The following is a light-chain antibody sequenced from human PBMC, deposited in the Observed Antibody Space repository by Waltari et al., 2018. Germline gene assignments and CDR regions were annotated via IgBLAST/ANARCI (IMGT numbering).Light chain of an antibody. Sequence: SSELTQDPAVSVALGQTVRITCQGDRIRRYYGSWYQQKPGQAPVLVLYGKNNRPSGIPNRCSGTSAGDTVSLTIGGAEAEDGAAYYCNSRDSSGLVVFGGGAKLTVL. CDR3: NSRDSSGLVV. J-gene: IGLJ2*01. CDR2: GKN. CDR1: RIRRYY. V-gene: IGLV3-19*01.